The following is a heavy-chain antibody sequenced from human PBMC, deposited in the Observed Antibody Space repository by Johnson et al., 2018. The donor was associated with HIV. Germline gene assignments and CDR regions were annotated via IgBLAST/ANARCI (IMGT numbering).Heavy chain of an antibody. D-gene: IGHD3-10*01. Sequence: VQLVESGGGLVQPGGSLRLSCGASAFTFSSNDMKWVRQAPGKGLEWVSPISGSDHSTYYADSVKGRFTISRDNSKNTLYLQMGSLRAEDMAVFYCAKTRMGGILDAFDLWGQGTMVIVS. CDR2: ISGSDHST. CDR3: AKTRMGGILDAFDL. J-gene: IGHJ3*01. CDR1: AFTFSSND. V-gene: IGHV3-23*04.